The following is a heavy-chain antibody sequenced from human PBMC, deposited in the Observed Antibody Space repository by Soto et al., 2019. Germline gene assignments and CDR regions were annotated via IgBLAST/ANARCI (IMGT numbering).Heavy chain of an antibody. CDR3: AATYSGYDYPYYYYGMDV. V-gene: IGHV1-58*01. CDR2: IVVGSGNT. J-gene: IGHJ6*02. CDR1: GFTFTSSS. Sequence: SVKVSCKASGFTFTSSSVQWVRQARGQRLEWIGWIVVGSGNTNYAQKFQERVTITRDMSTSTAYMELSSLRSEDTAAYYCAATYSGYDYPYYYYGMDVWGQGTTVTVSS. D-gene: IGHD5-12*01.